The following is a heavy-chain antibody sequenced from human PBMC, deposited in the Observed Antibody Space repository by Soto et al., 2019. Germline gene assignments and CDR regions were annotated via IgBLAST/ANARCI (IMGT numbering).Heavy chain of an antibody. CDR1: GGTFSSYA. CDR3: ARDLDSDRAFDI. CDR2: IIPIFGTA. V-gene: IGHV1-69*01. Sequence: QVQLVQSGAEVKKPGSSLKVSCKASGGTFSSYAISWVRQAPGHGLEWMGGIIPIFGTANYAQKFQSRVKITADESTSTAYMVLSSLRSEDTAVYYCARDLDSDRAFDIWGQGTMVTVSS. J-gene: IGHJ3*02.